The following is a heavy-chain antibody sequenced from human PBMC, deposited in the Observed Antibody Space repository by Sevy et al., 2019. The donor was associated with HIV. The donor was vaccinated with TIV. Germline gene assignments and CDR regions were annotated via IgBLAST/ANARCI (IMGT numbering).Heavy chain of an antibody. CDR2: IISSGSSK. V-gene: IGHV3-48*03. CDR3: ARDCSSTSCLWGLDV. CDR1: GFTFSSYE. D-gene: IGHD2-2*01. Sequence: GGSLRLSCTASGFTFSSYEMNWVRQAPGKGLEWVSNIISSGSSKYYADSVKGRFTISRDNAKNSLYLQMNSLRAEDTALYYCARDCSSTSCLWGLDVWGQGTTVTVSS. J-gene: IGHJ6*02.